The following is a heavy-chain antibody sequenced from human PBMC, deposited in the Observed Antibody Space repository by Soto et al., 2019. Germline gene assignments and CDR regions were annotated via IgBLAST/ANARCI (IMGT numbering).Heavy chain of an antibody. Sequence: QVQLVQSGAEVKKPGASVKVSCKASGYTFTSYGISWVRQAPGQGLEWMGWISAYNGNTNCAQKLQGRVTMPTDTTPSGAYMELRSLRADDTAVYYCARIDCSGGSCYGGGFDYWGQGTLVTVSS. D-gene: IGHD2-15*01. V-gene: IGHV1-18*01. CDR3: ARIDCSGGSCYGGGFDY. CDR1: GYTFTSYG. J-gene: IGHJ4*02. CDR2: ISAYNGNT.